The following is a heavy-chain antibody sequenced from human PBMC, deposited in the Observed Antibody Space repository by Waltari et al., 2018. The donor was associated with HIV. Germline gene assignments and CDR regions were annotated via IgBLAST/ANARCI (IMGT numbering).Heavy chain of an antibody. CDR1: GYSIGHGYY. Sequence: QLLLQESGPGLVKPSETLSLTCSVSGYSIGHGYYWGWIRQPPGEGLEWIATVQQSGRAYYRPSLKSRVSISMDMSRNQFSLKMNSVTAADTAVYYCARMDYGSGTPPLDIYVMDVWGQGTTVTVSS. J-gene: IGHJ6*02. CDR3: ARMDYGSGTPPLDIYVMDV. CDR2: VQQSGRA. D-gene: IGHD3-10*01. V-gene: IGHV4-38-2*01.